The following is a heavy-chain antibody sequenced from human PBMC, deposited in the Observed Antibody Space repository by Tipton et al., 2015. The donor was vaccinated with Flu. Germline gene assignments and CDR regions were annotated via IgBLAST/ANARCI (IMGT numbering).Heavy chain of an antibody. Sequence: TLSLTCSVSVGSINNYYWTWIRQPPGKGLEWIGHISYSGIANYNPSLTSRVTISADTSKNHFSLNLISVTAADTAVYYCARGLGSFDFWSGSDYWGQGTLVTVSS. V-gene: IGHV4-59*01. D-gene: IGHD3-3*01. CDR1: VGSINNYY. J-gene: IGHJ4*02. CDR2: ISYSGIA. CDR3: ARGLGSFDFWSGSDY.